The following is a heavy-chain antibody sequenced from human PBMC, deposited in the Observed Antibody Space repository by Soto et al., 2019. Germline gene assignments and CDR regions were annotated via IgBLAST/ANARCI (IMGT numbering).Heavy chain of an antibody. D-gene: IGHD4-17*01. J-gene: IGHJ4*02. CDR2: ISWNSGSI. V-gene: IGHV3-9*01. CDR3: AKDADYGDYGYYFDY. CDR1: GFTFDDYA. Sequence: GGSLRLSCAASGFTFDDYAMHWVRQAPGKGLEWVSGISWNSGSIGYADSVKGRFTISRDNAKNSLYLQMNSLRAEDTALYYCAKDADYGDYGYYFDYWGQGTLVTVSS.